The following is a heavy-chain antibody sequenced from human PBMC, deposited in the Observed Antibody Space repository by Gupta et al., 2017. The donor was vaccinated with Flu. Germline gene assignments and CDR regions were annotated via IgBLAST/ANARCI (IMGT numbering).Heavy chain of an antibody. V-gene: IGHV3-23*01. CDR1: YA. D-gene: IGHD6-19*01. CDR3: AKGIAVQMHYYGMDV. CDR2: ISGSGGST. Sequence: YARTWVRQAPGKGLEWVSAISGSGGSTYYADSVKGRFTISRDNSKNTLYLQMNSVRAEDTALYYCAKGIAVQMHYYGMDVWGQGTTVTVSS. J-gene: IGHJ6*02.